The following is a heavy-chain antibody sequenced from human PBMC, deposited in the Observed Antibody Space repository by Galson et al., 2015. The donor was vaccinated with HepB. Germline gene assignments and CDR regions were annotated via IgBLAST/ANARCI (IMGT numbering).Heavy chain of an antibody. CDR1: GFTFSSYG. D-gene: IGHD2-8*01. CDR2: ISYDGSNK. J-gene: IGHJ4*02. Sequence: SLRLSCAASGFTFSSYGMHWVRQAPGKGLEWVAVISYDGSNKYYADSVKGRFTISRDNSKNTLYLQMNSLRAEDTAVYYCAKDGVDHEVIFDYWGQGTLVTVSS. CDR3: AKDGVDHEVIFDY. V-gene: IGHV3-30*18.